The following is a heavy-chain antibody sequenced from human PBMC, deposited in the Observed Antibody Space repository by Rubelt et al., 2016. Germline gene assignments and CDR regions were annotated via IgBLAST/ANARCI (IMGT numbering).Heavy chain of an antibody. V-gene: IGHV4-34*01. CDR2: INHSGST. CDR3: ARWSTKTVAVDF. D-gene: IGHD1-1*01. Sequence: QVQLQQWGAGLLKPSETLSLTCAVYGGSFSGYYWNWIRQPPGKGLEWIGEINHSGSTNYNTSLESRVTISVDTSKNQLSLTLTSVTAADTAVYYCARWSTKTVAVDFWGQGILVTVSS. CDR1: GGSFSGYY. J-gene: IGHJ4*02.